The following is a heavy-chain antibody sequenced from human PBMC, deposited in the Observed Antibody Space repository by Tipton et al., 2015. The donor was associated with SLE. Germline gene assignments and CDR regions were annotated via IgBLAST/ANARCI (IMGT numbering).Heavy chain of an antibody. CDR2: IYYSGTT. V-gene: IGHV4-61*05. D-gene: IGHD2-8*01. Sequence: TLSLTCTVSGGSISSSSYYWGWIRQPPGKGLAWIGYIYYSGTTSYNPSLKSRVTISVDTSKNQFSLKLSSVTAADTAVYYCARTKRGFDIWGQGTMVTVSS. CDR1: GGSISSSSYY. J-gene: IGHJ3*02. CDR3: ARTKRGFDI.